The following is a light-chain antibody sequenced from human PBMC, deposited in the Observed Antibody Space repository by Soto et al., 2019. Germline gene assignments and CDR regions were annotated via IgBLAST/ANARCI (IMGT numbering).Light chain of an antibody. V-gene: IGLV3-27*01. CDR1: VLAKKY. J-gene: IGLJ2*01. CDR2: KDS. Sequence: SYELTQPSSVSVSPGQTARITCSGDVLAKKYARWFQQKPGQAPVLVIYKDSERPSGIPERFSGSSSGTTVTLTISGAQVEDEADYYCYSAADNNLRVFGRGTKVTVL. CDR3: YSAADNNLRV.